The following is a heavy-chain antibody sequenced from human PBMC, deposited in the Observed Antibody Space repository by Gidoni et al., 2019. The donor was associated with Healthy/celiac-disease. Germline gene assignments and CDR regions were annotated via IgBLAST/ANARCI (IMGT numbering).Heavy chain of an antibody. CDR3: ARGSPTFGGVEFDY. D-gene: IGHD3-16*01. CDR2: INPNSGGT. V-gene: IGHV1-2*04. J-gene: IGHJ4*02. CDR1: GYTFTGYY. Sequence: QVQLVQSGAEVKKPGASVKVPCKASGYTFTGYYLHWVRQAPGQGLEWMGWINPNSGGTNYAQKCQGWVTMTRDTSISTAYMELSRLRSDDTAVYYCARGSPTFGGVEFDYWGQGTLVTVSS.